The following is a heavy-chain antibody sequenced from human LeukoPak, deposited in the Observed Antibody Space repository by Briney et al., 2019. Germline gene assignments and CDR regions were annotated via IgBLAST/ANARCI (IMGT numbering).Heavy chain of an antibody. CDR2: ISSSSSTI. CDR1: GFTFSSYS. Sequence: PGGSLRLSCAASGFTFSSYSMNWVRQAPGKGLEWVSYISSSSSTIYYADSVKGRFTISRDNAKNSLYLQMNSLRAEDTAVYYCARDYKQLALDYWGQGTLVTASS. CDR3: ARDYKQLALDY. J-gene: IGHJ4*02. D-gene: IGHD6-13*01. V-gene: IGHV3-48*04.